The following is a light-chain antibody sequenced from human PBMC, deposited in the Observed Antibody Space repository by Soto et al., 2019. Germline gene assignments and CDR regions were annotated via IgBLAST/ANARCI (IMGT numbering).Light chain of an antibody. CDR3: QQYTSYSPYT. V-gene: IGKV1-5*03. J-gene: IGKJ2*01. Sequence: DIQMTQSPSTLSASIGDRVTITCRASQTISSLLAWYQQKPGKAPKLLIYKASTLETGVPSRFSGSGSGTEFTLNISSLQPDDFATYYCQQYTSYSPYTFGQGTRLEI. CDR1: QTISSL. CDR2: KAS.